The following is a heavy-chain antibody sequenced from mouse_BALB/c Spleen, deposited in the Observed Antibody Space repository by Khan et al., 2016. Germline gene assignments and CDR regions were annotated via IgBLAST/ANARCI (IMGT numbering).Heavy chain of an antibody. D-gene: IGHD2-13*01. V-gene: IGHV1-9*01. CDR3: ATSAY. CDR1: GYTFSSYW. Sequence: QVQLKQSGAELMKPGASVKMSCKASGYTFSSYWIEWVKQRPGHGLEWIGEILPGSGTTNYNENFKVKATFTADTSSNTAYMQLSNLTSEDSAVSYCATSAYWGQGTLVTVSA. J-gene: IGHJ3*01. CDR2: ILPGSGTT.